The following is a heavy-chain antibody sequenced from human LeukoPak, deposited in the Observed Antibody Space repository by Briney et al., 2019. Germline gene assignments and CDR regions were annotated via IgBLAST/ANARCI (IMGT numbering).Heavy chain of an antibody. V-gene: IGHV1-18*04. Sequence: ASVKVSCKASGYTFTSYGSSWVRQAPGQGLEWMGWISAYNGNTNYAQKLQGRVTMTTDTSTSTAYMELRSLRSDDTAVYYCATSLGYCSSTSCYERFDYWGQGTLVTVSS. CDR1: GYTFTSYG. J-gene: IGHJ4*02. D-gene: IGHD2-2*01. CDR2: ISAYNGNT. CDR3: ATSLGYCSSTSCYERFDY.